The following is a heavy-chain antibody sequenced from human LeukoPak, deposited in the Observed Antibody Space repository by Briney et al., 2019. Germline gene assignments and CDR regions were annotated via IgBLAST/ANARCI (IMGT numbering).Heavy chain of an antibody. CDR3: ARGGSSSWPSYYYYYYMDV. CDR1: GGSFSGYY. CDR2: INHSGST. D-gene: IGHD6-13*01. J-gene: IGHJ6*03. Sequence: TSETLSLTCAVYGGSFSGYYWSWIRQPPGKGLEWIGEINHSGSTNYNPSLKSRVTISVDTSKNQFSLKLSSVTAADTAVYYCARGGSSSWPSYYYYYYMDVWGKGTTVTVSS. V-gene: IGHV4-34*01.